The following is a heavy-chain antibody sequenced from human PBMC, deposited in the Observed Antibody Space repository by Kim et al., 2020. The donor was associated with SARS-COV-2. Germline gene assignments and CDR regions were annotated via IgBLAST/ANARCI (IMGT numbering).Heavy chain of an antibody. CDR3: TTDHVPFDV. Sequence: GGSLRLSCAASGFTFRNAWMSWVRQAAGKGLEWVGRIKSNSYGGTTDYAAHLKGRFSISRDDSKHTLDLEMDRLKSEDTGTYFCTTDHVPFDV. J-gene: IGHJ3*01. CDR1: GFTFRNAW. V-gene: IGHV3-15*01. CDR2: IKSNSYGGTT. D-gene: IGHD6-6*01.